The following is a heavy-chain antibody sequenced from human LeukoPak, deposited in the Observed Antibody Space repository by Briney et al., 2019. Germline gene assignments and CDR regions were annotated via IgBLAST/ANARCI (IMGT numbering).Heavy chain of an antibody. J-gene: IGHJ4*02. D-gene: IGHD2-8*01. CDR2: INHSGST. CDR1: GGSFSGYY. Sequence: PSETLSLTCAVYGGSFSGYYWSWIRQPPGKGLEWIGEINHSGSTNYDPSLKSRVTISVDTSKNQFSLKLSSVTAADTAVYYCARLYCTNGVCHEIDYWGQGTLVTVSS. V-gene: IGHV4-34*01. CDR3: ARLYCTNGVCHEIDY.